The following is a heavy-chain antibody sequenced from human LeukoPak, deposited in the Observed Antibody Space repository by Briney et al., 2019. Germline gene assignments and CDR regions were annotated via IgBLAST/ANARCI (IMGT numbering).Heavy chain of an antibody. V-gene: IGHV4-34*01. CDR1: GGSFSGYY. D-gene: IGHD6-6*01. CDR3: ARGGSSSSGAAGGGFDY. CDR2: INHSGST. J-gene: IGHJ4*02. Sequence: SETLSLTCAVYGGSFSGYYWSWIRRPPGKGLEWIGEINHSGSTNYNPSLKSRVTISVDTSKNQFSLKLSSVTAADTAVYYCARGGSSSSGAAGGGFDYWGQGTLVTVSS.